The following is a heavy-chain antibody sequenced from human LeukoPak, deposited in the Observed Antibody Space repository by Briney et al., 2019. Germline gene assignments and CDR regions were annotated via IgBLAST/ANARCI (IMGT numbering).Heavy chain of an antibody. Sequence: ASVTVSCTASGYTFTSYDFNWVRQATGRRPEWMGWMSPNSGDTGYAQKFQDRVTMTRNTSISTAYMELSSLRSEDTAVYYCARAVRGYRTHNWFDPWGQGTLVTVSS. CDR2: MSPNSGDT. CDR1: GYTFTSYD. CDR3: ARAVRGYRTHNWFDP. J-gene: IGHJ5*02. D-gene: IGHD5-18*01. V-gene: IGHV1-8*01.